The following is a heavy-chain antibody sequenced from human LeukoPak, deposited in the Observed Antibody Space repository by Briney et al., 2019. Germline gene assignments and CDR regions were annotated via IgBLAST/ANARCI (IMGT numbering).Heavy chain of an antibody. V-gene: IGHV3-30*02. CDR3: AKDMMTTVTTRSDY. CDR2: IRYDGSNK. Sequence: PGGSLRLSCAASGFTFSSYGMHWVRQAPGKGLEWVAFIRYDGSNKYYADSVKGRFTISRDNSKNTLYLQMNSLRAEDTAVYYCAKDMMTTVTTRSDYWGQGTLVTVSS. D-gene: IGHD4-17*01. CDR1: GFTFSSYG. J-gene: IGHJ4*02.